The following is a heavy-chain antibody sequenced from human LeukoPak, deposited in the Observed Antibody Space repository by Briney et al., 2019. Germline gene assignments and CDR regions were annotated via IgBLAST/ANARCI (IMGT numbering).Heavy chain of an antibody. J-gene: IGHJ4*02. D-gene: IGHD2-8*02. CDR3: VRDWGPGGSHSDF. Sequence: GGSLRLSCAASGFIFSRHQMDWARQAPGKGPEWVAYISEDGGYTTDYADSVKGRFTISRDDAKNSLYLQMDSLSAEDTAIYYCVRDWGPGGSHSDFWGQGTPVTVSS. CDR1: GFIFSRHQ. CDR2: ISEDGGYTT. V-gene: IGHV3-48*03.